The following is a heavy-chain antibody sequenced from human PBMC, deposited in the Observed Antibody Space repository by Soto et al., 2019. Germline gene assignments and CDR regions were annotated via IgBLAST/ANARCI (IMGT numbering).Heavy chain of an antibody. D-gene: IGHD3-22*01. J-gene: IGHJ6*02. CDR1: GGSVSSGSYY. CDR2: IYYSGST. CDR3: ARPPTSYDSSGYYYYYYGMDV. Sequence: PSETLSLTCTVSGGSVSSGSYYWSWIRQPPGKGLEWIGYIYYSGSTNYNPSLKSRVTISVDTSKNQFSLKLSSVTAADTAVYYCARPPTSYDSSGYYYYYYGMDVWGQGTTVTVSS. V-gene: IGHV4-61*01.